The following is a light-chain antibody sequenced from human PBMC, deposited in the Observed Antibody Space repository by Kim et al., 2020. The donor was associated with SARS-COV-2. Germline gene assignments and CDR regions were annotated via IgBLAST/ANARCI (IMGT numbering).Light chain of an antibody. CDR3: QQYGTSPLT. J-gene: IGKJ3*01. Sequence: LPGESSTLSCRASQIINSNYLAWFQQKPGQSPRLLMFSASRRASGVPDRFSGSGSGTDFTLTIARLEPDDFAVYYCQQYGTSPLTFGPGTKVDIK. CDR1: QIINSNY. V-gene: IGKV3-20*01. CDR2: SAS.